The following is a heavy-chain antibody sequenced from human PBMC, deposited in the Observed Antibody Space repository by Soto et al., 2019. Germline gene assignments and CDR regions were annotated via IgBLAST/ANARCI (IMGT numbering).Heavy chain of an antibody. CDR3: ARDRNAAAGDPIYYYYGMHV. CDR1: GYTLTELS. D-gene: IGHD6-13*01. V-gene: IGHV1-24*01. Sequence: ASVKVSCKVSGYTLTELSMHWVRQAPGKGLEWMGGFDPEDGETIYAQKFQGRVTMTRDTSTSTVYMELSSLRSEDTAVYYCARDRNAAAGDPIYYYYGMHVWGQGTTVTVSS. CDR2: FDPEDGET. J-gene: IGHJ6*02.